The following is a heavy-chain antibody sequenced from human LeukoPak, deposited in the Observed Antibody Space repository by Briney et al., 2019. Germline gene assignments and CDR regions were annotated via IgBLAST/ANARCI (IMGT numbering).Heavy chain of an antibody. CDR3: AREGDGDGWFRELLPVLECHY. J-gene: IGHJ4*02. CDR1: GGTFSSYA. CDR2: IIPILGIA. V-gene: IGHV1-69*04. D-gene: IGHD3-10*01. Sequence: GASVKVSCKASGGTFSSYAISGVRQAPGHGLEWMGRIIPILGIANYAQKFQGRVTITADKSTSTAYMELSSLRSEDTAVYYCAREGDGDGWFRELLPVLECHYWGQETLVTVSS.